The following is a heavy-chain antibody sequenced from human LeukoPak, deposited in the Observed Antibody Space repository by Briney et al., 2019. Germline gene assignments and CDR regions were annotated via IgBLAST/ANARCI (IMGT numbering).Heavy chain of an antibody. Sequence: ASVKVSCKASGYTFTSYDINWVRQATGQGLEWMGWMNPNSGNTGYAQKFQGRVTITRNTSISTAYMELSSLKSEDTAVYYCARGPQVGSGSYYYYYYMDVWGKGTTVTVSS. CDR2: MNPNSGNT. V-gene: IGHV1-8*03. D-gene: IGHD6-19*01. J-gene: IGHJ6*03. CDR1: GYTFTSYD. CDR3: ARGPQVGSGSYYYYYYMDV.